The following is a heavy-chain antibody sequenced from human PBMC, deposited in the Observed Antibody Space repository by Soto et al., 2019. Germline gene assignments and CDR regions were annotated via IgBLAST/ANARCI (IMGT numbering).Heavy chain of an antibody. CDR1: GGSISTNNW. Sequence: QVQLQESGPGLVKPSETLSLTCAVSGGSISTNNWWSWLRQPPGKGLEWIGEIYPSGGTHYNPSLKSRVTISVDKSKSQFSLKLSSVTAADTAIYYWARNLAGRSYGMDVWGQGTTVTVSS. D-gene: IGHD1-26*01. J-gene: IGHJ6*02. V-gene: IGHV4-4*02. CDR2: IYPSGGT. CDR3: ARNLAGRSYGMDV.